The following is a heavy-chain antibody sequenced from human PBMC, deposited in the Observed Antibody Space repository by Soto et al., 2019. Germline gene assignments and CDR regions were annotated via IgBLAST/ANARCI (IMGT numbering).Heavy chain of an antibody. CDR1: GYSFTIYC. CDR3: ARLPYYYDSSGYYTSSAFDI. CDR2: IYPGDSDT. J-gene: IGHJ3*02. D-gene: IGHD3-22*01. Sequence: GKSLKISCKGSGYSFTIYCIGWVLQMPWKGLEWMGIIYPGDSDTRYSPSFQGQVTISADKSISTAYLQWSSLKASDTAMYYCARLPYYYDSSGYYTSSAFDIWGQGTMVTVSS. V-gene: IGHV5-51*01.